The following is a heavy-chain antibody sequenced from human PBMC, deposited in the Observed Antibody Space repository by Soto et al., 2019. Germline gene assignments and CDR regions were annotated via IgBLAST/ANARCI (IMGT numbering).Heavy chain of an antibody. CDR1: GGSISSGGYY. D-gene: IGHD2-21*01. V-gene: IGHV4-31*03. CDR3: ARVLWTPDYHYYMDV. CDR2: IYYIGST. Sequence: QVQLQESGPGLVKPSQTLSLTCTVSGGSISSGGYYWSWIRQHPGKGLEWIGYIYYIGSTNYNPSLKSRVTISVDTSKSQFSLKLSSVTAADTPVYYCARVLWTPDYHYYMDVWGKGTTVTVSS. J-gene: IGHJ6*03.